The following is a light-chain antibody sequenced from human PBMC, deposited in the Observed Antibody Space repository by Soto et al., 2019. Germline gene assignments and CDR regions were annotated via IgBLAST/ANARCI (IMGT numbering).Light chain of an antibody. CDR2: TNN. CDR1: SSNVGSNY. V-gene: IGLV1-47*01. CDR3: AAWDDSLITYV. J-gene: IGLJ1*01. Sequence: QSVLTQPRSVSGSPGQSVTISCSGSSSNVGSNYVYWYQQLPGTAPKLLIYTNNQRPSGVPDRFSGSKSGTSASLAISGLRSEDEADYYCAAWDDSLITYVFGTGTKVTVL.